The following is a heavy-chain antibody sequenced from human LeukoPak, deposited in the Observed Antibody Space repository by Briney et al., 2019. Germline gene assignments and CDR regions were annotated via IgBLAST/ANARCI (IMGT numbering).Heavy chain of an antibody. V-gene: IGHV4-38-2*01. CDR1: GFTFSDYY. J-gene: IGHJ4*02. Sequence: GSLRLSCAASGFTFSDYYMSWIRQPPGKGLEWIGSFYYTGSTYYNPSLKSRVTISVDTSKNQCSLKMNSVTAADTAVYYCARGPGYYDFWSGYYTGIFFDYWGQGTLVTVSS. CDR3: ARGPGYYDFWSGYYTGIFFDY. CDR2: FYYTGST. D-gene: IGHD3-3*01.